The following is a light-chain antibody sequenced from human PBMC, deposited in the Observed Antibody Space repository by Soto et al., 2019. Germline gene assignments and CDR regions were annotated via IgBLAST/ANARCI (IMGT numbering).Light chain of an antibody. CDR1: QSVSSY. CDR3: QQRNNWRDT. V-gene: IGKV3-11*01. Sequence: DIVLTQSPDTLSLSPGNRATLSCRASQSVSSYLSWYQQKPGLAPRLLMYETSRRATGIPARFSGSGSGTDFTLTISSLEPEDFAVYYCQQRNNWRDTFGQGTRLEIK. CDR2: ETS. J-gene: IGKJ5*01.